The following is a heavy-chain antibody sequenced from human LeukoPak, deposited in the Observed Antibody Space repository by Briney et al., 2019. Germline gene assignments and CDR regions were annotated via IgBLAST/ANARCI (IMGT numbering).Heavy chain of an antibody. D-gene: IGHD2-2*01. J-gene: IGHJ5*02. CDR2: ISGSGGST. V-gene: IGHV3-23*01. Sequence: GGSLRLSCAASGFTFSSYAMSWGRQAPGKGLEWVSAISGSGGSTYYADSVKGRFTISRDNSKNTLYLQMNSLRAEDTAVYYCAKENSAVPAALTPNWFDPWGQGTLVTVSS. CDR3: AKENSAVPAALTPNWFDP. CDR1: GFTFSSYA.